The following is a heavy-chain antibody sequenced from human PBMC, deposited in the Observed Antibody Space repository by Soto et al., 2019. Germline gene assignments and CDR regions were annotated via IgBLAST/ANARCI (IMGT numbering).Heavy chain of an antibody. CDR2: IKQDGSEK. V-gene: IGHV3-7*01. CDR3: ARVNAVRHYYMDV. Sequence: GGSLRLSCAASGFTFSSYWMSWVRQAPGKGLEWVANIKQDGSEKYYVDSVKGRFTISRDNAKNSLYLQMNSLRAEDTAVYYCARVNAVRHYYMDVWGKGTTVTVSS. CDR1: GFTFSSYW. J-gene: IGHJ6*03.